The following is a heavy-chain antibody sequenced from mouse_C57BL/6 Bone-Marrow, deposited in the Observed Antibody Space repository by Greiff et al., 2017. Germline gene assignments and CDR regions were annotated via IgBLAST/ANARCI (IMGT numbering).Heavy chain of an antibody. V-gene: IGHV1-62-3*01. CDR2: IDPNSGGT. Sequence: QVQLQQPGPELVKPGASVKLSCKASGYTFTSSWMHWVKQRPGQGLEWIGRIDPNSGGTKYNEKFKSKATLTVDKPSSTAYMQLSSLTSEDSAVYYCARYNPELTGFAIDYCCQGTPPTVSS. J-gene: IGHJ2*01. CDR1: GYTFTSSW. D-gene: IGHD4-1*01. CDR3: ARYNPELTGFAIDY.